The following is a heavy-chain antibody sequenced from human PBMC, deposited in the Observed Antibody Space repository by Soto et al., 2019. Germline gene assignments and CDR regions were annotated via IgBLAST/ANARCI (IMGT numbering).Heavy chain of an antibody. D-gene: IGHD2-8*02. J-gene: IGHJ4*02. CDR1: GYSFTGYY. CDR3: ARGDYGTGGYPFPYFDY. Sequence: HEHLVQSGAEVKRPGASLKVSCKASGYSFTGYYIHWVRQAPGQGLEWMGWINPDSGATNYAQNFQGRVTLTSDTSISTASVDLTSLTSADTAVYYCARGDYGTGGYPFPYFDYWGQGTLVIVSS. CDR2: INPDSGAT. V-gene: IGHV1-2*02.